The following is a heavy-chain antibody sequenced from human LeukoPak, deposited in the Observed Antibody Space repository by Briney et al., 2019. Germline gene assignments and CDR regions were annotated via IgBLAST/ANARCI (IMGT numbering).Heavy chain of an antibody. V-gene: IGHV4-59*11. CDR1: GGSISSHY. CDR3: ARDQGGNYYDSSGYFDY. Sequence: SETLSLTCTVSGGSISSHYLNWIRQPPGRGLEWIGYIYYNGNSNYNPSLKSRVTISVDTSKNQFSLKLSSVTAADTAVYYCARDQGGNYYDSSGYFDYWGQGTLVTVSS. CDR2: IYYNGNS. J-gene: IGHJ4*02. D-gene: IGHD3-22*01.